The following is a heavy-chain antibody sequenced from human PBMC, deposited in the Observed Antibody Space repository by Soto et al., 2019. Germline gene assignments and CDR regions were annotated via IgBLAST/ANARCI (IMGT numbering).Heavy chain of an antibody. D-gene: IGHD3-22*01. V-gene: IGHV3-48*01. CDR3: ARGAYYYDSSGLSY. CDR1: GFTFSSYS. J-gene: IGHJ4*02. Sequence: PGGSLRLSCAASGFTFSSYSMNWVRQAPGKGLEWVSYISSSSSTIYYADSAKGRFTISRDNAKNSLYLQMNSLRAEDTAVYYCARGAYYYDSSGLSYWGQGTLVTVSS. CDR2: ISSSSSTI.